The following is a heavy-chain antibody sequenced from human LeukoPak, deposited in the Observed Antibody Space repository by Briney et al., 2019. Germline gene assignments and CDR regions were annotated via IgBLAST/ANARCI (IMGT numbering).Heavy chain of an antibody. Sequence: PVGSLRLSCAASGFTFDDYGMSWVRQAPGKGLEWVSGINWNGGSTGYADSVKGRFTISRDNAKNSLYLQMNSLRAEDTALYYCARDNRYSGSRDAFDIWGQGTMVTVSS. CDR2: INWNGGST. V-gene: IGHV3-20*04. J-gene: IGHJ3*02. CDR1: GFTFDDYG. D-gene: IGHD1-26*01. CDR3: ARDNRYSGSRDAFDI.